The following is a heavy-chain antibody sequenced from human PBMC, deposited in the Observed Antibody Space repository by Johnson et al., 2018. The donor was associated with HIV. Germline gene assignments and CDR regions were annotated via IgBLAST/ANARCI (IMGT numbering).Heavy chain of an antibody. Sequence: QVQLVESGGGVVQPGRSLRLSCAASGFIFSSYGMHWVRQAPGKGLEWVAVISYDGSNTYYADSVKGRFTISRDNSKNTLYLQMNTLRAEDTAVYYCASISLGSEDDAFDIWGQGTMVTVSS. J-gene: IGHJ3*02. D-gene: IGHD3-10*01. CDR2: ISYDGSNT. V-gene: IGHV3-30*19. CDR3: ASISLGSEDDAFDI. CDR1: GFIFSSYG.